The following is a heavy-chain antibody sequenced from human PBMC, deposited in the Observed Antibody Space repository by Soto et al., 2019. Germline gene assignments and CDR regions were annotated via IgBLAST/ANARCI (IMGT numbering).Heavy chain of an antibody. J-gene: IGHJ3*02. CDR3: ARDHKPIQLWTSIDAFDI. Sequence: GGSLRLSCAASGFTFSSYWMSWVRQAPGKGLEWVANIKQDGSEKYYGDSVKGRFTISRDNAKNSLYLQMNSLRAEDTAVYYCARDHKPIQLWTSIDAFDIWGQGTMVTVSS. V-gene: IGHV3-7*03. CDR1: GFTFSSYW. D-gene: IGHD5-18*01. CDR2: IKQDGSEK.